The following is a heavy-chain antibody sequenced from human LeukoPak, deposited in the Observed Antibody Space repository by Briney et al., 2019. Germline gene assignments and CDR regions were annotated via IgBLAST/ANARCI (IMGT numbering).Heavy chain of an antibody. CDR2: VSGSGGST. Sequence: GGSLRLSCAASGFTFSSHAMSWVRQAPGKGLEWVSAVSGSGGSTKYADSVKGRFTISRDNSKNTLYLQMNSLRVEDTAVYYCAKDEFGSGGLDLLWFDYWGRGTLVTVSS. CDR3: AKDEFGSGGLDLLWFDY. D-gene: IGHD2-2*01. CDR1: GFTFSSHA. J-gene: IGHJ4*02. V-gene: IGHV3-23*01.